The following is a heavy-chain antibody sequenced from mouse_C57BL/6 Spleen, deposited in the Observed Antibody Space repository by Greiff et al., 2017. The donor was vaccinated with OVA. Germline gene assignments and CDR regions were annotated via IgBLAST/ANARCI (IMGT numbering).Heavy chain of an antibody. D-gene: IGHD2-4*01. J-gene: IGHJ2*01. CDR2: IDPSDSYT. CDR1: GYTFTSYW. V-gene: IGHV1-69*01. CDR3: ARREYDYDEGYFDY. Sequence: QVQLKQPGAELVMPGASVKLSCKASGYTFTSYWMHWVKQRPGQGLEWIGEIDPSDSYTNYNQKFKGKSTLTVDKSSSTAYMQLSSLTSEDSAVYYGARREYDYDEGYFDYWGQGTTLTVSS.